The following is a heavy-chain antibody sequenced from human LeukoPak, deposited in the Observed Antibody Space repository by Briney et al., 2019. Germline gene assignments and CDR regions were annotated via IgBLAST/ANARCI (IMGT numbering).Heavy chain of an antibody. CDR2: INTDGTVT. D-gene: IGHD6-19*01. V-gene: IGHV3-74*01. Sequence: GGYLRLSCAASGFTFSKYWMLWVRQAPGKGLEGVSRINTDGTVTTYADSVKGRFTVSRDNADNTMFLQMNSVRDEDTAVYYCATKQWLAPPPDSWGQGTPVTVSS. J-gene: IGHJ4*02. CDR3: ATKQWLAPPPDS. CDR1: GFTFSKYW.